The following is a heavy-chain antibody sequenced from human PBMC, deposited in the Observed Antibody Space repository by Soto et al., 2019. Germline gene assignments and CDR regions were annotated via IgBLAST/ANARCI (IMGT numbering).Heavy chain of an antibody. CDR3: ARSGDNYNRLDY. D-gene: IGHD1-1*01. J-gene: IGHJ4*02. Sequence: GGSLRLSCAASGFALSSNGMTWVRQAPGRGLEWVSTLGGSGITYYADSVRGRFTISRDTSENTLYLQMNSLRAEDTAVYYCARSGDNYNRLDYWGQGTPVTVSS. CDR1: GFALSSNG. CDR2: LGGSGIT. V-gene: IGHV3-23*01.